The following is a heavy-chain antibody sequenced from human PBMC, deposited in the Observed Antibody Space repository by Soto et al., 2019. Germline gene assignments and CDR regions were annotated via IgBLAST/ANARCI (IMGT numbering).Heavy chain of an antibody. Sequence: QVQLQESGPGLEKPSGTLSLTCAVSSGSISSSNWWSWVRQPPGKGLEWIGEIYHSGSTNYNPSLKSRVTISVDKSKNQFSLKLSSVTAADTAVYYCARAMGYCSSTSCRGDWFDPWGQGTLVTVSS. V-gene: IGHV4-4*02. CDR3: ARAMGYCSSTSCRGDWFDP. CDR2: IYHSGST. CDR1: SGSISSSNW. D-gene: IGHD2-2*01. J-gene: IGHJ5*02.